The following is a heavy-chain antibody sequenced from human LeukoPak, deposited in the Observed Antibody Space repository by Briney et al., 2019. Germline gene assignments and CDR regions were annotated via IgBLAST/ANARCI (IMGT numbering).Heavy chain of an antibody. V-gene: IGHV1-46*01. Sequence: ASVKVSCKASGYTFTSYYMHWVRQAPGQGLEWMGIINPSGGRTSYAQKFQGRVTMTRDTSTSTVYMELRSLRSEDTAVYYCARSRIAMIVVVKGLDFWGQGTLVTVSS. D-gene: IGHD3-22*01. CDR3: ARSRIAMIVVVKGLDF. CDR2: INPSGGRT. CDR1: GYTFTSYY. J-gene: IGHJ4*02.